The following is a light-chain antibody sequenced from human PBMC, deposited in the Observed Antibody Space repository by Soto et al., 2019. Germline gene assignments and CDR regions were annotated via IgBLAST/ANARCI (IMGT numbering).Light chain of an antibody. J-gene: IGKJ1*01. CDR1: QSLRSD. CDR2: GAS. CDR3: QQYGSSPWT. V-gene: IGKV3-20*01. Sequence: EILMTQSPPTLSVSPGERATLSFSTSQSLRSDLAWYQQKPGQAPRLLIYGASTRATDVPARFSGSGSGTDFTLTISRLEPEDFAVYYCQQYGSSPWTFGQGTKV.